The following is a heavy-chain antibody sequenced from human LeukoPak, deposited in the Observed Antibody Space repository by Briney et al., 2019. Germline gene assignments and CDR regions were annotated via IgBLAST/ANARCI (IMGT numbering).Heavy chain of an antibody. CDR2: IKFDGSHT. Sequence: SGGSLRLSCAASGFDFNNYYMSWVRQAPGKGLEWLANIKFDGSHTYYVDSVKGRFTISRDNAKNSLYLQMSSLRAEDTAVYYCTRDEGATVATYRFDFWGRGTLVTVSS. D-gene: IGHD4-17*01. J-gene: IGHJ4*02. V-gene: IGHV3-7*01. CDR3: TRDEGATVATYRFDF. CDR1: GFDFNNYY.